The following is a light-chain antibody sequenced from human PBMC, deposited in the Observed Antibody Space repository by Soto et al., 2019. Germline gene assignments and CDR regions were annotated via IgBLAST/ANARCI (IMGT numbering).Light chain of an antibody. V-gene: IGLV4-69*01. CDR2: LNSDGSH. CDR1: SGHSSYA. Sequence: QPVLTQSPSASASLGASVKLTCTLSSGHSSYAIAWHQQQPEKGPRYLMKLNSDGSHSKGDGIPDRFSGSSSGAERYLTISSLQSEDEAYYYCQTWGTGIPWVFGGGTKLTVL. CDR3: QTWGTGIPWV. J-gene: IGLJ3*02.